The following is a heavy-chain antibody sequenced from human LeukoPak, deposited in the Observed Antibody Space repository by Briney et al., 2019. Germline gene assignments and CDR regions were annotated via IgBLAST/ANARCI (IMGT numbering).Heavy chain of an antibody. V-gene: IGHV1-46*01. CDR1: GYTFTSYY. CDR3: ARDWDHDPAPYSKGLEVFWFDP. J-gene: IGHJ5*02. D-gene: IGHD4-11*01. Sequence: GASVKVSCKASGYTFTSYYMHWVRQAPGQGLEWMGIINPSGGSTSYAQKFQGRVTMTRDTSTSTVYMELSRLRSDDTAVYYCARDWDHDPAPYSKGLEVFWFDPWGQGTLVTVSS. CDR2: INPSGGST.